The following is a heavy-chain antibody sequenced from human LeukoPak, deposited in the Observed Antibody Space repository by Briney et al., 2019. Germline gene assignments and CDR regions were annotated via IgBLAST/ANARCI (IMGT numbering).Heavy chain of an antibody. D-gene: IGHD6-13*01. CDR2: IYTSGST. CDR3: ARQGSSSLNWFDP. Sequence: PSETLSLTCTVSGGSISSGSYYWSWIRQPAGKGLEWIGRIYTSGSTNYNPSLKSRVTISVDTSKNQFSLKLSSVTAADTAVYYCARQGSSSLNWFDPWGQGTLVTVSS. J-gene: IGHJ5*02. V-gene: IGHV4-61*02. CDR1: GGSISSGSYY.